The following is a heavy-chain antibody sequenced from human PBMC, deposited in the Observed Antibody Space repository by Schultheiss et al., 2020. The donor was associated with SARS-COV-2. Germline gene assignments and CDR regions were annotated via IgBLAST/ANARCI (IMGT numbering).Heavy chain of an antibody. D-gene: IGHD1-26*01. CDR1: GFTFSSYG. V-gene: IGHV3-30*03. CDR2: ISYDGSNK. CDR3: ARTVNLRAIVGASDY. J-gene: IGHJ4*02. Sequence: GGSLRLSCAASGFTFSSYGMHWVRQAPGKGLEWVAVISYDGSNKYYADSVKGRFTISRDNSKNTLYLQMNSLRSEDTAVYYCARTVNLRAIVGASDYWGQGTLVTVSS.